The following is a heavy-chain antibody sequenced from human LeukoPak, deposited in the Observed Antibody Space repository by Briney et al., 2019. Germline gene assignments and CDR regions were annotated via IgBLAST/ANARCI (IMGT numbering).Heavy chain of an antibody. CDR2: IYYSGST. J-gene: IGHJ4*02. CDR1: GGSISSCY. V-gene: IGHV4-59*08. Sequence: SETLSLTCTVSGGSISSCYWSWIRQPPGKGLEWIGYIYYSGSTNYNPSLKSRVTISVDTSKNQFTLNLNSVTAADTAVYYCARGPPFTVTTSYYFDFWGQGTLVTVSS. D-gene: IGHD4-17*01. CDR3: ARGPPFTVTTSYYFDF.